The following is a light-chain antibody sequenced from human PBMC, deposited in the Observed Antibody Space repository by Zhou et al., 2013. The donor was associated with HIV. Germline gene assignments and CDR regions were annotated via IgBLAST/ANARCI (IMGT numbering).Light chain of an antibody. CDR1: SSYVVGYNY. CDR3: SSYTSSSTWV. J-gene: IGLJ3*02. CDR2: DVS. V-gene: IGLV2-14*03. Sequence: QSALTQPASVSGSPGQSITISCTGTSSYVVGYNYVSWYQQHPGKAPKFMIYDVSIRPSGVSNRFSGSKSANTASLTISGLQAEDEADYYCSSYTSSSTWVFGGGTKLTVL.